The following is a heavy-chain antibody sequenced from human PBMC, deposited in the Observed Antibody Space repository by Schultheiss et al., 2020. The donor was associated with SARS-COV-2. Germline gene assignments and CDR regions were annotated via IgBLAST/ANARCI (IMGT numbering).Heavy chain of an antibody. D-gene: IGHD4-23*01. CDR3: ARDDYGGNFHY. CDR2: IYYSGST. Sequence: SETLSLTCTVSGGSISSYYWSWIRQPPGKGLEWIGYIYYSGSTNYNPSLKSRVTISVDTSKNQFSLKLSSVTAADTAVYYCARDDYGGNFHYWGQGTLVTVSS. CDR1: GGSISSYY. J-gene: IGHJ4*02. V-gene: IGHV4-59*01.